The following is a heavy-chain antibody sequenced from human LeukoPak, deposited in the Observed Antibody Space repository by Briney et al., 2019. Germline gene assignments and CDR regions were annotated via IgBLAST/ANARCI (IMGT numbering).Heavy chain of an antibody. Sequence: PSETLSLTCTVSGGSISSGGYYWSWIRQHPGKGLEWIGYIYYSGSTYYNPSLKSRVTISVHTSKTQFSLKLSSVLAADTAVYYCARGSPYDPYYYDSSGSETPGGFDYWGQGTLVTVSS. V-gene: IGHV4-31*03. D-gene: IGHD3-22*01. CDR3: ARGSPYDPYYYDSSGSETPGGFDY. CDR1: GGSISSGGYY. J-gene: IGHJ4*02. CDR2: IYYSGST.